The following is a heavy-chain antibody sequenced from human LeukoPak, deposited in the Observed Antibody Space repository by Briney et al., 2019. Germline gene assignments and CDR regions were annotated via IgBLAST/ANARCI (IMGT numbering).Heavy chain of an antibody. CDR2: ISYDGSNK. V-gene: IGHV3-30-3*01. CDR1: GFTFSSYA. D-gene: IGHD3-22*01. J-gene: IGHJ6*02. CDR3: ARGPQDSSGYLYYYYGMDV. Sequence: GGSLRLSCAASGFTFSSYAMHWVRQAPGKGLEWVAVISYDGSNKYYADSVKGRFTISRDNSKNTLYLQMNSLRAEDTAVYYCARGPQDSSGYLYYYYGMDVWGQGTTVTVSS.